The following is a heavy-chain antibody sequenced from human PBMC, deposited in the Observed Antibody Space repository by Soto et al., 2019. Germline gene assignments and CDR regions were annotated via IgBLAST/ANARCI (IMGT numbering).Heavy chain of an antibody. Sequence: QVQLVQSGAEVKKPGASVKVSCKASGYTFTSYGISWVRQAPGQGLEWMGWISAYNGNTNYAQKLQGRVTMTTDTSTSTAYMELRSLRSDDTAVYDCARDPDASSSGYGGGYYYYYGMDVWGQGTTVTVSS. CDR3: ARDPDASSSGYGGGYYYYYGMDV. CDR1: GYTFTSYG. V-gene: IGHV1-18*04. D-gene: IGHD6-13*01. J-gene: IGHJ6*02. CDR2: ISAYNGNT.